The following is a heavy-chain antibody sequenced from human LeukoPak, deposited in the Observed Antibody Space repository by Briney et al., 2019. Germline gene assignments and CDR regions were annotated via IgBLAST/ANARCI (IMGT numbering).Heavy chain of an antibody. CDR2: INHSGST. J-gene: IGHJ6*03. Sequence: PSETLSLTCAVYGGSFRGYYWTWIRHPPGKGLEWIGEINHSGSTNYNPSLKSRVTISVDTSKNQFSLKLTSVTAADTAVYYCAAGCTDTSCFWFYYADVWGKGTTVTVSS. D-gene: IGHD2-2*01. CDR3: AAGCTDTSCFWFYYADV. CDR1: GGSFRGYY. V-gene: IGHV4-34*01.